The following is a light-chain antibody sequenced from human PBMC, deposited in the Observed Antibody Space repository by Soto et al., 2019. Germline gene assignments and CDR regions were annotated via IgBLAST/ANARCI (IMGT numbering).Light chain of an antibody. CDR2: GVT. Sequence: QSALTQPPSASGSPGQSVTISCTGTSSDVGGYNSVSWYQHHPGKAPQLMIYGVTKRPSGVPDRFSGSKSGNTASLTVSGLQADDEADYYCSSYVGSSSFVVFGVGTKLTVL. CDR1: SSDVGGYNS. CDR3: SSYVGSSSFVV. J-gene: IGLJ3*02. V-gene: IGLV2-8*01.